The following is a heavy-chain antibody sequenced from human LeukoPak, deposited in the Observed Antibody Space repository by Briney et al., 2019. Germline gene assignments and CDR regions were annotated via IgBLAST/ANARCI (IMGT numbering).Heavy chain of an antibody. D-gene: IGHD3-9*01. J-gene: IGHJ4*02. Sequence: SGPTLVNPTQTLTLTCTFSGFSLTTGGMRVNWIRQPPGKALAWLARIDWDDDKFYSTSLRTRLTISKDTSKNQVVLTMTNMDPVDTATYYCARISHFDWFFDYWGQGILVTVSS. V-gene: IGHV2-70*04. CDR3: ARISHFDWFFDY. CDR2: IDWDDDK. CDR1: GFSLTTGGMR.